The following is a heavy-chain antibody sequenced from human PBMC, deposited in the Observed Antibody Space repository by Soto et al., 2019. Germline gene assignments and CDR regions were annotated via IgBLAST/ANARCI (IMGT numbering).Heavy chain of an antibody. D-gene: IGHD2-2*01. Sequence: GGSLRLSCAASGFTFSSYGMHWVRKAPGKGLEWVAVIWYDGSNKYYADSVKGRFTISRDNSKNTLYLQMNSLRAEDTAVYYCARSGARGYCSSTSCYDAFDIWGQGTMVTVSS. V-gene: IGHV3-33*01. J-gene: IGHJ3*02. CDR3: ARSGARGYCSSTSCYDAFDI. CDR1: GFTFSSYG. CDR2: IWYDGSNK.